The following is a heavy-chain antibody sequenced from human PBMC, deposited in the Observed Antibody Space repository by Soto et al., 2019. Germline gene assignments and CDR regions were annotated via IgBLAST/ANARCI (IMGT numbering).Heavy chain of an antibody. CDR2: ISYDGSNK. V-gene: IGHV3-30-3*01. CDR1: GFTFSSYA. Sequence: QVQLVESGGGVVQPGRSLRLSCAASGFTFSSYAMHWVRQAPGKGLEGVAVISYDGSNKYYADSVKGRFTISRDNSTNTLYLQMNSLRPEDTAIYYCARDLAMATKSPGDYWGQGTLVTVSS. CDR3: ARDLAMATKSPGDY. D-gene: IGHD5-12*01. J-gene: IGHJ4*02.